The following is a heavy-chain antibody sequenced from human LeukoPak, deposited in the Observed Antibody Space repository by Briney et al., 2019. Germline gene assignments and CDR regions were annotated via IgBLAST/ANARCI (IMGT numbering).Heavy chain of an antibody. CDR3: ARDLSGDWYFDL. D-gene: IGHD7-27*01. CDR2: ISGRGEHA. CDR1: GFTFSIYA. V-gene: IGHV3-23*01. Sequence: GGSPRLSCAASGFTFSIYAMNWVRQAPGKGLEWVSVISGRGEHAYYADSVKGRFTISRDNSNNTLYLQMNSLRAEDAAVYYCARDLSGDWYFDLWGRGTLVTVSS. J-gene: IGHJ2*01.